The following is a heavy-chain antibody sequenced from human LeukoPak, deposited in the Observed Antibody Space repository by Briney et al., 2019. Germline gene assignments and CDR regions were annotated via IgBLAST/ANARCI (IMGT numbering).Heavy chain of an antibody. V-gene: IGHV4-34*01. CDR1: GGSFSGYY. CDR2: INHSGST. Sequence: SETLSLTCAVYGGSFSGYYWSWIRQPPGKGLEWIGEINHSGSTNYNPSLKSRVTISVDTSKNQFFLKLSSVTAADTAVYYCARRVAAEAGGFDYWGQGTLVTVSS. J-gene: IGHJ4*02. D-gene: IGHD6-13*01. CDR3: ARRVAAEAGGFDY.